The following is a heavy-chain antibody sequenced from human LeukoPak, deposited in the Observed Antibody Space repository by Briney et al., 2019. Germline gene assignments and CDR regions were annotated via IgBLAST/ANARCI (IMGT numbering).Heavy chain of an antibody. V-gene: IGHV1-2*02. CDR3: VLCGSYIDY. CDR1: GYTFKSYA. D-gene: IGHD1-26*01. CDR2: INPNSGGT. Sequence: ASVKVSCKASGYTFKSYAITWVRQAPGQGLEWMGWINPNSGGTNYAQKFQGRVTMTRDTSISTAYMELSRLRSDDTAVYYCVLCGSYIDYWGQGTLVTVSS. J-gene: IGHJ4*02.